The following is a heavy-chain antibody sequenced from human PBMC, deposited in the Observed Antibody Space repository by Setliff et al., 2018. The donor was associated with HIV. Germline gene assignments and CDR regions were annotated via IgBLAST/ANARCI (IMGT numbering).Heavy chain of an antibody. CDR1: GGTLSTLNTHT. CDR2: IMTVFGTT. Sequence: ASVKVSCKASGGTLSTLNTHTMTWVRQAPGQGLEWMGMIMTVFGTTNYAQKFQGRVTITRDTSAKIAYMELSSLTSEDTAVYHCATDPTSRAYGSGSFGWLDPWGQGTLVTVSS. V-gene: IGHV1-69*08. D-gene: IGHD3-10*01. CDR3: ATDPTSRAYGSGSFGWLDP. J-gene: IGHJ5*02.